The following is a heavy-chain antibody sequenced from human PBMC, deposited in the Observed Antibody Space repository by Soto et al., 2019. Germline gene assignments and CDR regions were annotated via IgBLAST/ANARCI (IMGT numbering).Heavy chain of an antibody. Sequence: SETLSLTCTVSGGSISSGDYYWSWIRQPPGKGLEWIGYIYYSGSTYYNPSLKSRVTISVDTSKNQFSLKLSSVTAADTAVYYCAGFLPQGWFDPWGQGTLVTVSS. CDR3: AGFLPQGWFDP. J-gene: IGHJ5*02. D-gene: IGHD3-3*01. CDR1: GGSISSGDYY. V-gene: IGHV4-30-4*01. CDR2: IYYSGST.